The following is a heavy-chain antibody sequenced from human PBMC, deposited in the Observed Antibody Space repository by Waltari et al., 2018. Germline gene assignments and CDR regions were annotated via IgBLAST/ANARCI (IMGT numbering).Heavy chain of an antibody. V-gene: IGHV3-53*02. D-gene: IGHD5-18*01. Sequence: EVQLVETGGGLIQPGGSLRLSCAASGFTVSSDYMSWVRQAPGKGLECVSVIYSSGSTYYADSVTGRFTISRDNSKNTVYLQMHRLRAEDTAVYYCAREGVDTANDYWGQGTQVTVSS. CDR2: IYSSGST. CDR1: GFTVSSDY. CDR3: AREGVDTANDY. J-gene: IGHJ4*02.